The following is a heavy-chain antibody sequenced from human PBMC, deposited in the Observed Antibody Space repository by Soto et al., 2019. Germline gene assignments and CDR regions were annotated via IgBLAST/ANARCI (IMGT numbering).Heavy chain of an antibody. V-gene: IGHV1-8*01. Sequence: QVQLVQSGAEVKKPGASVKVSCKASGYTFTSYDINWVRQATGQGLEWMGWMNPNSGNTGYAQKFQGRVTMTRNTSINTAYMELSSLRSEDTAVYYWARERTGTTSMDVWGQGTTVTVSS. J-gene: IGHJ6*02. CDR1: GYTFTSYD. CDR3: ARERTGTTSMDV. CDR2: MNPNSGNT. D-gene: IGHD1-1*01.